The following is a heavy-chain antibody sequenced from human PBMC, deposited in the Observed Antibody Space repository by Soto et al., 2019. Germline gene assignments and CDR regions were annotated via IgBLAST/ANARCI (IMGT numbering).Heavy chain of an antibody. CDR2: ISGSGGST. J-gene: IGHJ4*02. CDR3: AKDLAPPITIFGVEPLPTPDY. V-gene: IGHV3-23*01. Sequence: GGSLRLSCAASGFTFSSYAMSWVRQAPGKGLEWVSAISGSGGSTYYADSVKGRFTISRDNSKNTLYLQMNSLRAEDTAVYYCAKDLAPPITIFGVEPLPTPDYWGQGTLVTVSS. CDR1: GFTFSSYA. D-gene: IGHD3-3*01.